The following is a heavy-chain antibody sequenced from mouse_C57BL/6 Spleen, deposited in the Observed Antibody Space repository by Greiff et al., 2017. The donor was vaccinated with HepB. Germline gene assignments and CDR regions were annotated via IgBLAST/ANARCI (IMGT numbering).Heavy chain of an antibody. J-gene: IGHJ2*01. CDR3: ARGNWDGFDY. V-gene: IGHV5-17*01. D-gene: IGHD4-1*01. Sequence: EVKLQESGGGLVKPGGSLKLSCAASGFTFSDYGMHWVRQAPEKGLEWVAYISSGSSTIYYADTVKGRFTISRDNAKNTLFLQMTSLRSEDTAMYYCARGNWDGFDYWGQGTTLTVSS. CDR1: GFTFSDYG. CDR2: ISSGSSTI.